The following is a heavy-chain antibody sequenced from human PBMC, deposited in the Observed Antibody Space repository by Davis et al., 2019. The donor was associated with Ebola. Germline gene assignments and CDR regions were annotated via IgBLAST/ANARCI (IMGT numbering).Heavy chain of an antibody. CDR3: ARGRSYTLYYYYYGMDV. CDR1: GGSFSGYY. D-gene: IGHD3-10*01. V-gene: IGHV4-34*01. J-gene: IGHJ6*02. CDR2: INHSGST. Sequence: SETLSLTCAVYGGSFSGYYWSWIRQPPGKGLEWIGEINHSGSTNYNPPLKSRVTISVDTSKNQFSLKLSSVTAADTAVYYCARGRSYTLYYYYYGMDVWGQGTTVTVSS.